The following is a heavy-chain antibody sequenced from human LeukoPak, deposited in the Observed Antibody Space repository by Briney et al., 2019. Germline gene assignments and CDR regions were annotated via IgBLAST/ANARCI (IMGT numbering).Heavy chain of an antibody. V-gene: IGHV3-53*01. CDR2: IYSGGST. CDR1: GFTVSSKY. Sequence: GGSLRLSCAASGFTVSSKYMSWVRQAPGKGLEWVSVIYSGGSTYYADSVKGRFTISRDKSKNTLYLQMNNLRAEDTAVYYCARDDAVDGGYLDYWGQGDLVTVSS. D-gene: IGHD6-19*01. J-gene: IGHJ4*02. CDR3: ARDDAVDGGYLDY.